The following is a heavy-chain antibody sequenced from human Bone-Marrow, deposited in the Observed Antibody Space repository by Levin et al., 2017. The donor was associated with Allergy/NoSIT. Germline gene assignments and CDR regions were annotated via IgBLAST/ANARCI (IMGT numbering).Heavy chain of an antibody. Sequence: GGSLRLSCAASGFTFYNFGMHWVRQAPGKGLEWVAVVSYDGSYKSYSDSVKGRFTISRDNSKNTLSLQMNSLRVEDTAVYFCAKDHEGDSENHYYGMHVWGQGTTVTVSS. V-gene: IGHV3-30*18. CDR2: VSYDGSYK. J-gene: IGHJ6*02. CDR3: AKDHEGDSENHYYGMHV. CDR1: GFTFYNFG. D-gene: IGHD3-16*01.